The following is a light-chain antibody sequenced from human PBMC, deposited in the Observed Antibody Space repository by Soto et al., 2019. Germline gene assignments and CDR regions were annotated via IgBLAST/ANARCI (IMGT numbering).Light chain of an antibody. CDR3: SSYTSSSCGVV. CDR2: DVS. CDR1: SSDVGGYNY. Sequence: QSALTQPASVSGSPGQSITISCTGTSSDVGGYNYVSWYQQHPGKAPKLMIYDVSNRPSGVSNRFSGSKSGNTASLTISGLQAEDEADYYCSSYTSSSCGVVFGGGTKLTVL. J-gene: IGLJ2*01. V-gene: IGLV2-14*01.